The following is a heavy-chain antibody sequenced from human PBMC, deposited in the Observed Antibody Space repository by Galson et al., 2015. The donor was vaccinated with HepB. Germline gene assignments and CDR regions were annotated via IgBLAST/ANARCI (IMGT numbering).Heavy chain of an antibody. CDR1: GFTVSSNY. Sequence: SLRLSCAASGFTVSSNYMSWVRQAPGKGLEWVSVIYSGGSTYYADSVKGRFTISRDNSKNTLYLQMNSLRAEDTAVYYCATGLAKYYDFWSGYYSAYYYMDVWGKGTTVTVSS. V-gene: IGHV3-53*01. D-gene: IGHD3-3*01. CDR3: ATGLAKYYDFWSGYYSAYYYMDV. J-gene: IGHJ6*03. CDR2: IYSGGST.